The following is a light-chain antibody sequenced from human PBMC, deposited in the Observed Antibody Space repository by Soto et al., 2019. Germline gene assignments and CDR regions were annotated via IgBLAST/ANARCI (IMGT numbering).Light chain of an antibody. CDR3: SSYTNVNTRACV. Sequence: QSVLTQPASVSGSPGQSITISCTGTSRDIGSYNRVSWYQQHPGKAPKLIIYEVTDRPSGVSNRFSGSKSGNTASLTISGLQAEDEAEYYCSSYTNVNTRACVFGTGTKVTVL. J-gene: IGLJ1*01. V-gene: IGLV2-14*01. CDR2: EVT. CDR1: SRDIGSYNR.